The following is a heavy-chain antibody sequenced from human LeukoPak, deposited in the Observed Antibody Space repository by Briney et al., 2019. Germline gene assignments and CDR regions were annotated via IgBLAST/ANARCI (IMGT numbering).Heavy chain of an antibody. CDR2: IYYNGST. J-gene: IGHJ4*02. V-gene: IGHV4-39*07. Sequence: SETLSLTCSVSGGPISRSSCFWGWIRQPPGKGLEWIGSIYYNGSTFYTPSLKSRITIPVETSKNQFSLRLTSVTAADTAVYYCAGAEPRGIIWYPYWGQGTLVTVSS. D-gene: IGHD6-13*01. CDR3: AGAEPRGIIWYPY. CDR1: GGPISRSSCF.